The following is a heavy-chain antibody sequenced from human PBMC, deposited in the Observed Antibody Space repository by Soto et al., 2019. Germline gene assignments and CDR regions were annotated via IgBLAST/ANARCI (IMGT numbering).Heavy chain of an antibody. V-gene: IGHV3-33*01. CDR2: IWYDGSNK. CDR1: GFTFSSYG. D-gene: IGHD1-1*01. CDR3: ARDIATGTTSSAFDI. Sequence: QVQLVESGGGVVQPGRSLRLSCAASGFTFSSYGMHWVRQAPGKGLEWVAVIWYDGSNKYYADSVKGRFTISRDNSKNTLYLQMNSLRAEDAAVYSCARDIATGTTSSAFDIWGQGTMVTVSS. J-gene: IGHJ3*02.